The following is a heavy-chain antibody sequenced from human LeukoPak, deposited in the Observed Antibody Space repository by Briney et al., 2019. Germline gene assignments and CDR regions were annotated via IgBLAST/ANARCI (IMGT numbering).Heavy chain of an antibody. CDR2: INPSGGTT. J-gene: IGHJ4*02. CDR1: GYTFTSYY. Sequence: ASVKVSCKASGYTFTSYYMHWVRQAPGQGLEWMGIINPSGGTTRHEQRFQGRVTMTRDTSTSTVYMELSSLRSEDTAVYYCARTRGYSDYELDYWGQGTLVTVSS. D-gene: IGHD5-12*01. CDR3: ARTRGYSDYELDY. V-gene: IGHV1-46*01.